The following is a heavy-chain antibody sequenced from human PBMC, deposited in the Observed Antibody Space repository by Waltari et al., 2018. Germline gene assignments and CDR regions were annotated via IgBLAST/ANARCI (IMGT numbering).Heavy chain of an antibody. D-gene: IGHD3-10*01. Sequence: QVQLQESGPGLVKPSETLSLTCAVSGYSISSGYYWGWVRQPPGKGLEWIGSIYHSGSTYYNPSLKSRVTISVDTSKNQFSLKLSSVTAADTAVYYCVSALDMGSGSLFDYWGQGTLVTVSS. V-gene: IGHV4-38-2*01. CDR2: IYHSGST. J-gene: IGHJ4*02. CDR3: VSALDMGSGSLFDY. CDR1: GYSISSGYY.